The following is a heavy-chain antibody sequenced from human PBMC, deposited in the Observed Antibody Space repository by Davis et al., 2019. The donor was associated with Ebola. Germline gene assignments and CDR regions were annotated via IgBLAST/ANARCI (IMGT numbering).Heavy chain of an antibody. CDR2: IYYSGST. V-gene: IGHV4-59*01. CDR1: GGSISSYY. J-gene: IGHJ6*03. CDR3: AADRAAAAGGYYYMDV. D-gene: IGHD6-13*01. Sequence: PSQTLSLTCTVSGGSISSYYWSWIRQPPGKGLEWIGYIYYSGSTNYNPSLKSRVTISVDTSKNQFSLKLSSVTAADTAVYYCAADRAAAAGGYYYMDVWGKGTTVTVSS.